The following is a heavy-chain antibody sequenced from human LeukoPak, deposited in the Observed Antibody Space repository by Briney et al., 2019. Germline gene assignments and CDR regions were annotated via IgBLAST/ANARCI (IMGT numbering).Heavy chain of an antibody. J-gene: IGHJ4*02. D-gene: IGHD6-19*01. CDR1: GFTFSNYA. V-gene: IGHV3-30*04. CDR3: ARVRYSSGWAPGNYFDY. CDR2: ISYGGSNK. Sequence: GGSLRLSCVASGFTFSNYAMHWVRQAPGKGLEWVAVISYGGSNKYYADSVKGRFTISRDNSKNTLYLQMISLRAEDTAVYYCARVRYSSGWAPGNYFDYWGQGTLVTVSS.